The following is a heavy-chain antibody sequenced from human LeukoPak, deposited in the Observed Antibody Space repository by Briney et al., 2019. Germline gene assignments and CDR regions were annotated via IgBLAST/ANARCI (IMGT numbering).Heavy chain of an antibody. CDR2: FDHEDGET. Sequence: ASVKVSCKVSGYTLTELFMHWVRQAPGKGLEWMGGFDHEDGETIYAQKFQGRVTMTEDTSTDTAYMELSSLRSEDTAVYYCATRSPIVGAPEGFDIWGQGTMVTVSS. CDR3: ATRSPIVGAPEGFDI. V-gene: IGHV1-24*01. D-gene: IGHD1-26*01. CDR1: GYTLTELF. J-gene: IGHJ3*02.